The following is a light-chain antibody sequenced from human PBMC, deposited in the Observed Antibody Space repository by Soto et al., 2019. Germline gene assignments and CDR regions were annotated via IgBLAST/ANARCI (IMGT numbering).Light chain of an antibody. V-gene: IGKV1-5*01. CDR1: QSISGY. Sequence: DIQLTQSPLSLSASRGDRVTISCRTSQSISGYLNWYQQKPGRAPSLLIYAASTLQSGVPSRFSGSGSGTEFTLTISSLQPDDFATYYCQQYNSYSTTFGQGTRLENK. J-gene: IGKJ5*01. CDR2: AAS. CDR3: QQYNSYSTT.